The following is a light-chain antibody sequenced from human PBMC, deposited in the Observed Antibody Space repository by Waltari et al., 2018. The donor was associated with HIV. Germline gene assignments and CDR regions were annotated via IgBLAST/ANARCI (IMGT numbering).Light chain of an antibody. Sequence: EIVLTQSPDTLSLSPGERATLSCRASQSVGVNYLAWYQQKPSQAPSLLIYHASSRATGIPDRFSGSGSATDFTLTISRLEPEDFAVYYCQQYGSSPITFGQGTRLEI. CDR2: HAS. CDR1: QSVGVNY. V-gene: IGKV3-20*01. CDR3: QQYGSSPIT. J-gene: IGKJ5*01.